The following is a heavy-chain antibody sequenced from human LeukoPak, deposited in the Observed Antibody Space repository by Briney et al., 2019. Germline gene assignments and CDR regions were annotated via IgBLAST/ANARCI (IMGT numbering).Heavy chain of an antibody. V-gene: IGHV4-59*01. J-gene: IGHJ3*02. CDR3: ARDAVMGAFDI. Sequence: SETLSLTCTVSGGSISSYYWSWIRQPPGKGLEWIGYIYYSGSTNYNPSLKSRVTISVDTSKNQFSLKLSSVTAADTAVYYCARDAVMGAFDIWGQGTMVTVSS. D-gene: IGHD3-16*01. CDR1: GGSISSYY. CDR2: IYYSGST.